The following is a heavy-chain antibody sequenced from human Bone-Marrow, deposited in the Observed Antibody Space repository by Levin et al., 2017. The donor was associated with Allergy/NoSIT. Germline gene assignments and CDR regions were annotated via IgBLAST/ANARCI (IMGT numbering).Heavy chain of an antibody. D-gene: IGHD1-1*01. Sequence: GESLKISCEASGFSFSSYDLHWVRQAPGKGLEWVALIRYDGTNADYSYFFSFRFTISKDNSKNTLYLQMNSLITEDTAVYYCAKDYVPGIQRGSHGSYYYGLNVWAHLTTVTVSS. CDR1: GFSFSSYD. CDR2: IRYDGTNA. V-gene: IGHV3-30*02. J-gene: IGHJ6*02. CDR3: AKDYVPGIQRGSHGSYYYGLNV.